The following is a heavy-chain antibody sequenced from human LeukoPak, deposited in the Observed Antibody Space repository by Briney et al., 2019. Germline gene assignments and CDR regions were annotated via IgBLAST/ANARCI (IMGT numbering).Heavy chain of an antibody. J-gene: IGHJ4*02. CDR2: IRYDGSNN. CDR1: GFTFSTYG. V-gene: IGHV3-30*02. D-gene: IGHD2-15*01. Sequence: GGYLRLSCSASGFTFSTYGMEWVRQAPGKGLEWVAFIRYDGSNNYYADSLKCRFTISRANSKTTLYLQMNSLRAEDTAVDYCARDGGVYCSGGSCSSFDYWGQGTLVTVSS. CDR3: ARDGGVYCSGGSCSSFDY.